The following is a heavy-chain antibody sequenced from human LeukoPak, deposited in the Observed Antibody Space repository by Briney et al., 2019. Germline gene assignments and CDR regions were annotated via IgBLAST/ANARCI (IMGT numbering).Heavy chain of an antibody. CDR1: GFTFSDYY. CDR3: ARRAMGGTSFDY. J-gene: IGHJ4*02. V-gene: IGHV3-11*04. Sequence: PGGSLRLSCAASGFTFSDYYMTWVRQAPGKGLEWVSYISSCSNTIYYRDSVKGRLTVSRDNANKSLHLQMNNLRVEDTAVYYCARRAMGGTSFDYWGQGTLVTVSS. D-gene: IGHD1-26*01. CDR2: ISSCSNTI.